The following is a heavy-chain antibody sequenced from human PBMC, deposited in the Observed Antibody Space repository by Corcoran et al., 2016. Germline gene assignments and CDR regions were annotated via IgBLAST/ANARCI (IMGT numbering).Heavy chain of an antibody. J-gene: IGHJ6*02. CDR3: ARESVVVGGGMDV. Sequence: QVQLVQSGAEVKKPGASVKVSCKASGYTFTSYYMHWVRQAPGQGLEWMGIINPSGGNTSYAQKFQGRVTMTRDTSTSTVYMELSSLRSEDTAVYYCARESVVVGGGMDVWGQGTTVTVSS. D-gene: IGHD2-2*01. V-gene: IGHV1-46*01. CDR2: INPSGGNT. CDR1: GYTFTSYY.